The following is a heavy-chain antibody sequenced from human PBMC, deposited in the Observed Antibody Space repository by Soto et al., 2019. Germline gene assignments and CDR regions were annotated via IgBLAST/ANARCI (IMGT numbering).Heavy chain of an antibody. CDR3: ARDRVPQLGYYGMDV. J-gene: IGHJ6*02. CDR2: INTDESSR. Sequence: EVQLVESGGGLVQPGGSLRLSCAASGFIFNSYWMHWVRQAPGKGLVWVSRINTDESSRSYADSVKGRFTISRDNAKNTLYLQMNSLRAEDTAVYFCARDRVPQLGYYGMDVWGQGTTDTVSS. D-gene: IGHD2-2*01. CDR1: GFIFNSYW. V-gene: IGHV3-74*01.